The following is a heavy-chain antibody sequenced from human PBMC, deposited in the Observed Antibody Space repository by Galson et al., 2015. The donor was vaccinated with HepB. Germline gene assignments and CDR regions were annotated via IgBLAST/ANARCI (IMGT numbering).Heavy chain of an antibody. D-gene: IGHD3-22*01. J-gene: IGHJ4*02. Sequence: SLRLSCAASGFTFSSYGMHWVRQAPGKGLEWVAVISYDGSNKYYADSVKGRFTISRDNSKNTLYLQMNSLRAEDTAVYYCAKDLGYYDSSGYSDYWGQGTLVTVSS. V-gene: IGHV3-30*18. CDR3: AKDLGYYDSSGYSDY. CDR2: ISYDGSNK. CDR1: GFTFSSYG.